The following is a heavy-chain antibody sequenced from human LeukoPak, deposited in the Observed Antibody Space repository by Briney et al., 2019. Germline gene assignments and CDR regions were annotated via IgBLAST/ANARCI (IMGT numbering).Heavy chain of an antibody. V-gene: IGHV3-30*04. CDR2: ISYDEKDK. CDR1: GFTFNKYA. J-gene: IGHJ4*02. CDR3: ARDGGAAATPMDY. Sequence: GGSLRLSCAASGFTFNKYAMHWVRQSPGKGLEWVAVISYDEKDKYYADSVKGRFTISKDNSKNTLYLQMNSLRPEDTAEYYCARDGGAAATPMDYWGQGTLVTVSS. D-gene: IGHD6-13*01.